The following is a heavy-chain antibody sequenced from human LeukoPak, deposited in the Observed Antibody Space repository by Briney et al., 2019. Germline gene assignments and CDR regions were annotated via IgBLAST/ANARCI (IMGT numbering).Heavy chain of an antibody. J-gene: IGHJ1*01. CDR3: AKPLGKGSSWYKEYFQH. CDR2: ISYDGSNK. Sequence: GGSLRLSCAVSGFSVRTNFMSWVRQAPGKGLEWVAVISYDGSNKYYADSVKGRFTISRDNSKNTLYLQMNSLRAEDTAVYYCAKPLGKGSSWYKEYFQHWGQGTLVTVSS. V-gene: IGHV3-30*18. CDR1: GFSVRTNF. D-gene: IGHD6-13*01.